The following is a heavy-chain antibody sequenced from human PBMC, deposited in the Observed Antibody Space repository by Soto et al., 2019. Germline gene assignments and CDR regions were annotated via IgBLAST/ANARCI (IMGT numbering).Heavy chain of an antibody. CDR2: IDTSNGNT. V-gene: IGHV1-18*01. CDR1: GYTFSYYR. D-gene: IGHD2-21*01. CDR3: ARGWGHPGGDLEY. J-gene: IGHJ4*02. Sequence: QVQLVQSGAEVKKPGASVKVSCQASGYTFSYYRINWVRQAPGQGLEWMGWIDTSNGNTDYAQTFQDRVTMTADTSTSTTFMEVRSLRSDDTAVYYCARGWGHPGGDLEYWGQGTLVAVS.